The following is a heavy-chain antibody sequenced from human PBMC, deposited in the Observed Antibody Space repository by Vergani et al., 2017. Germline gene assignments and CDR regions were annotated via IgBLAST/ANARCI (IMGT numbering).Heavy chain of an antibody. CDR1: GFTFIMHA. CDR2: LSASDRRT. Sequence: EVQLLESGGDLVQPGGSLRLSCAASGFTFIMHAMSWVRQAPGKGLEWVSTLSASDRRTHYADSVKGRFTISRDISKNTLFLHMNSLRAEDTAVYYCARDPVQLANYYYYYYMDVWGKGTTVTVSS. D-gene: IGHD1-1*01. J-gene: IGHJ6*03. V-gene: IGHV3-23*01. CDR3: ARDPVQLANYYYYYYMDV.